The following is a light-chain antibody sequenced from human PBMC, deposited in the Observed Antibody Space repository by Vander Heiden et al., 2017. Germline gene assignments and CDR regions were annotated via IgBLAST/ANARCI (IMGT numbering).Light chain of an antibody. CDR1: QGISSY. CDR2: AAS. V-gene: IGKV1D-8*01. Sequence: VIWMTQSPSLLSASTGDSVTISRRTTQGISSYLAWYQQKPGKAPELLIYAASTFLSGVASRRSGSGSGTDFTLSISCVQSEDFATYYCLQDYSLPRTFGQWTKVEMK. CDR3: LQDYSLPRT. J-gene: IGKJ1*01.